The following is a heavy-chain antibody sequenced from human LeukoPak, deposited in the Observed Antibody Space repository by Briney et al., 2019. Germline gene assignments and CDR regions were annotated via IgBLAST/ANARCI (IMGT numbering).Heavy chain of an antibody. D-gene: IGHD6-19*01. V-gene: IGHV3-23*01. CDR3: VREQPGDGWSGFDY. CDR2: ISGRGGST. CDR1: GFIFSNAW. J-gene: IGHJ4*02. Sequence: GGSLRLSCAASGFIFSNAWMTWVRQAPGKGLEGVSAISGRGGSTYYADSVKGRFTISRDNSKNTVSLQMSSLTSEDTAVYFCVREQPGDGWSGFDYWGQGTLVTVSS.